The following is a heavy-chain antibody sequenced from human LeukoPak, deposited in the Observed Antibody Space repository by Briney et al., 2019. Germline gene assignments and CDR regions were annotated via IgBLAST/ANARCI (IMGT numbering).Heavy chain of an antibody. CDR2: IYHSGST. J-gene: IGHJ3*02. D-gene: IGHD1-26*01. Sequence: SETLSLTCTVSGYSISSGYYWGWIRQPPGKGLEWIGSIYHSGSTYYNPSLKSRVTISVDTSKNQFSLKLSSVTAADTAVYYCARYVGGRIDAFDIWGQGTMVTVSS. V-gene: IGHV4-38-2*02. CDR3: ARYVGGRIDAFDI. CDR1: GYSISSGYY.